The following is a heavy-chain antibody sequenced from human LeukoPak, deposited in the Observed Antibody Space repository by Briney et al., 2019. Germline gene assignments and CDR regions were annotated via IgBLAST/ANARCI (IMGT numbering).Heavy chain of an antibody. D-gene: IGHD1-1*01. V-gene: IGHV4-59*08. CDR3: ARHRYPHTYGFDL. CDR1: GVSISSDF. J-gene: IGHJ4*02. CDR2: IYYSGST. Sequence: SETLSLTCTVSGVSISSDFWSWVRQPPGKGLEWIGYIYYSGSTTYNPSLESRVTISVDTSKRKFSLKLMSVTAADTAVYYCARHRYPHTYGFDLWGQGTLVTVSS.